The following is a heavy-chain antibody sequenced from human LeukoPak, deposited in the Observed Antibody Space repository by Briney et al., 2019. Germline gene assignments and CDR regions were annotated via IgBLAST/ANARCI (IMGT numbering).Heavy chain of an antibody. V-gene: IGHV3-23*01. J-gene: IGHJ4*02. Sequence: RPGGSLRLSCVVSGFTFSTSAMSWVRQAPGKGLEWVSGISESGGSTYYADSVKGRFTISRDNSKNTLYLQMNSLRAEDTAVYYCARKNKNCSSTSCYVDYWGQGTLVTVSS. CDR3: ARKNKNCSSTSCYVDY. CDR2: ISESGGST. CDR1: GFTFSTSA. D-gene: IGHD2-2*01.